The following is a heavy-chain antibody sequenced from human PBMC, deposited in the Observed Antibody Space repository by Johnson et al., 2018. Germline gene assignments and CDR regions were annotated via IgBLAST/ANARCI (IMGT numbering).Heavy chain of an antibody. CDR2: IFYDGSNI. D-gene: IGHD6-13*01. CDR1: AFTFNTYG. CDR3: ARQEGAAAGTRH. V-gene: IGHV3-30*03. Sequence: QVQLVESGGGVVQPGTSLRPSSEASAFTFNTYGMHWVRQTPGTGLEWLALIFYDGSNIYYPDSVKGRFTISIDDSKNTLYLQTNRLRVEDTAVYSCARQEGAAAGTRHWGQGTLVTVSS. J-gene: IGHJ1*01.